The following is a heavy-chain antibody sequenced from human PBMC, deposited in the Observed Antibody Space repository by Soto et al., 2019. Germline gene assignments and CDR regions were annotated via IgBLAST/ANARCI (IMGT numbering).Heavy chain of an antibody. Sequence: QVQLVQSGAEVKKPGASVKVSCKASGYTFTSYGISWVRQAPGQGLEWMGWISAYNGNTNYAQKLQGRVTMTTDTSTSTAYMELRSLRSDDTAVYYCARPYCTNGVCYTSRPDYWGQGTLVTVYS. J-gene: IGHJ4*02. D-gene: IGHD2-8*01. CDR3: ARPYCTNGVCYTSRPDY. CDR2: ISAYNGNT. V-gene: IGHV1-18*01. CDR1: GYTFTSYG.